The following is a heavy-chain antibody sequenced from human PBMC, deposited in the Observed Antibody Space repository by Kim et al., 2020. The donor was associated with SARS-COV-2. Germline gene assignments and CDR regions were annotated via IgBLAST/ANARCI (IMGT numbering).Heavy chain of an antibody. D-gene: IGHD6-19*01. CDR2: IYYSGNT. CDR1: GGSISSSSYY. CDR3: ARHRSGWFPDY. J-gene: IGHJ4*02. V-gene: IGHV4-39*01. Sequence: SETLSLTCTVSGGSISSSSYYWGWIRQPPGKGLEWIGTIYYSGNTYYNPSLKSRVTISVDTSKNQFSLKLSPVTAADTAVYYCARHRSGWFPDYWGQGALVTVSS.